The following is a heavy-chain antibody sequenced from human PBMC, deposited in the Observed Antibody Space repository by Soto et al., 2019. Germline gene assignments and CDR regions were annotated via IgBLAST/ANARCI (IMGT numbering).Heavy chain of an antibody. D-gene: IGHD3-22*01. V-gene: IGHV1-3*01. CDR2: INAGNGNT. CDR3: AILGTYYFDNSDNYFDF. Sequence: ASVKVSCKASGYTFTSYYMHWVRQAPGQRLEWMGWINAGNGNTKFSQKFQGRVTITRDTSASTAYMELRGLRSEDTAVYYCAILGTYYFDNSDNYFDFWGQGTLVTVSS. J-gene: IGHJ4*02. CDR1: GYTFTSYY.